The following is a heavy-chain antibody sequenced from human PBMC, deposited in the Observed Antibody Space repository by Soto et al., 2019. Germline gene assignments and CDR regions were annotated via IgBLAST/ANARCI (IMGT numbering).Heavy chain of an antibody. CDR2: INPNSGGT. J-gene: IGHJ5*02. Sequence: ASVKVSCKASGYTFTGYYMHWVRQAPGQGLEWMGWINPNSGGTNYAQKFQGWVTMTRDTSISTAYMELSRLRSDDTAVYYCARDRRYCISTSCYSFFSFDPWGQGTLVTVSS. CDR3: ARDRRYCISTSCYSFFSFDP. CDR1: GYTFTGYY. D-gene: IGHD2-2*01. V-gene: IGHV1-2*04.